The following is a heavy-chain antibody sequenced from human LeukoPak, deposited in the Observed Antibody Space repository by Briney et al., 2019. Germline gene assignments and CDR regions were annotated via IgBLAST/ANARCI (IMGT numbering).Heavy chain of an antibody. J-gene: IGHJ2*01. CDR3: ARVYYSSSYDYWYFDL. Sequence: SETLSLTCTVSGGSISSSTYYWSWIRQPAGKGLEWIGRTYTSGSTNYNPSLKSRVTISVDTSKNQFSLKLSSVTAADTAVYYCARVYYSSSYDYWYFDLWGRGTLVTVSS. CDR2: TYTSGST. D-gene: IGHD6-13*01. CDR1: GGSISSSTYY. V-gene: IGHV4-61*02.